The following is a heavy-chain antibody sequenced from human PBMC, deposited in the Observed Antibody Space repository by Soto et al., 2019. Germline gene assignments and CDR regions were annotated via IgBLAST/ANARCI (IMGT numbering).Heavy chain of an antibody. D-gene: IGHD3-3*01. Sequence: QITLKESGPTLVKPTQTLTLTCTFSGFSLSTSGVGVGWIRQPPGKALGWLALIYWDDDKRYSPSLKSRLTMTKDTSKNQVVLTMTNIDPLDTATYYCAHLRFLPDSRPFDYWGQGTLVTVSS. CDR1: GFSLSTSGVG. CDR3: AHLRFLPDSRPFDY. V-gene: IGHV2-5*02. CDR2: IYWDDDK. J-gene: IGHJ4*02.